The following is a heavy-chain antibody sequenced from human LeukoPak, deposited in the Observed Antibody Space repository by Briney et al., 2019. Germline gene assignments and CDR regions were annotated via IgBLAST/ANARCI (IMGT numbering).Heavy chain of an antibody. Sequence: PGGSLRLSCAASGFTFSSYAMSWVRQAPGKGPEWVSAISGSGGSTYYADSVKGRFTISRDNSKNTLYLQMNSLRAEDTAVYYCAKSVLRYCSGGSCYSRVYFDYWGQGTLVTVSS. J-gene: IGHJ4*02. CDR2: ISGSGGST. CDR3: AKSVLRYCSGGSCYSRVYFDY. CDR1: GFTFSSYA. V-gene: IGHV3-23*01. D-gene: IGHD2-15*01.